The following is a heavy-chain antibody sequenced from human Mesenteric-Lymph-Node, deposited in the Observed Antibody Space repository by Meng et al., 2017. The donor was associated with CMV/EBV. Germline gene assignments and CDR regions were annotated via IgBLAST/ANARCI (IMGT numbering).Heavy chain of an antibody. Sequence: GGSLRLSCAASGFTFSSYAMHWVRQAPGKGLEWVAVISYDGSNKYYADSVKGRFTISRDNSKNTLYLQMNSLRAEDTAVYYCAREFDWELQYYYYGMDVWGQGTTVTVSS. J-gene: IGHJ6*02. D-gene: IGHD1-26*01. CDR1: GFTFSSYA. CDR2: ISYDGSNK. V-gene: IGHV3-30*04. CDR3: AREFDWELQYYYYGMDV.